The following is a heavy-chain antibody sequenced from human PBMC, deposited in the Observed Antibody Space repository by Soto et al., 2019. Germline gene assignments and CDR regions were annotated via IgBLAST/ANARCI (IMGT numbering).Heavy chain of an antibody. CDR1: GFTFSSYP. V-gene: IGHV3-23*01. Sequence: GGSLRLSCAASGFTFSSYPMSWVRQAPGKGLEWVSAISGSGDITSYADSVKGRFTISRDNSKSTLYLQMNSLRAVDTATYYCAKYLLWWYFDLWGRGTLVTVSS. J-gene: IGHJ2*01. CDR2: ISGSGDIT. CDR3: AKYLLWWYFDL. D-gene: IGHD2-21*01.